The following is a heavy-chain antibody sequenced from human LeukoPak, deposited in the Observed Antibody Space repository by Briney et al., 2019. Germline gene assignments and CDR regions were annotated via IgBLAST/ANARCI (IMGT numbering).Heavy chain of an antibody. Sequence: PGGSLRLSCAASGFTFSTYAMSWVRQAPGKGLAWVASVKSDGAGTHYADSVKGRFTISRDNSKNTLYLQMNSLRAEDTAVYYCARDSYGYVSYYYYYMDVWGKGTTVTVSS. J-gene: IGHJ6*03. D-gene: IGHD5-18*01. CDR1: GFTFSTYA. CDR3: ARDSYGYVSYYYYYMDV. CDR2: VKSDGAGT. V-gene: IGHV3-23*01.